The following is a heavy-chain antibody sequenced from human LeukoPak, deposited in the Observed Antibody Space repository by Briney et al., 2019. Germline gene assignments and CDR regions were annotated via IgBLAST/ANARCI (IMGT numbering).Heavy chain of an antibody. Sequence: PGGSLRLSCAASGFTFSSYWMSWVRQAPGKGLEWVANIKQDGSEKYYVDSVKGRFTISRDNAKNSLYLQMNSLRAEDTAVYYCASDSSGFYFDYWGQGTLVTVSS. CDR2: IKQDGSEK. CDR1: GFTFSSYW. J-gene: IGHJ4*02. D-gene: IGHD3-22*01. CDR3: ASDSSGFYFDY. V-gene: IGHV3-7*03.